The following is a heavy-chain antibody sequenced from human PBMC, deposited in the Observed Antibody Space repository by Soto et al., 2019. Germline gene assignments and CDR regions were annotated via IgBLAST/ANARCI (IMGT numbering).Heavy chain of an antibody. CDR3: AKAARLASYYYYCGMDV. V-gene: IGHV3-23*01. CDR1: GFTFSSYA. J-gene: IGHJ6*02. D-gene: IGHD6-6*01. CDR2: ISGSGGST. Sequence: EVQLLESGGGLVQPGGSLRLSCAASGFTFSSYAMSWVRQAPGQGLEWVSAISGSGGSTYYADSVKGRFTISRDNSKNTLYLQMNSLRSEDTAVYYCAKAARLASYYYYCGMDVWGQGTTVTVSS.